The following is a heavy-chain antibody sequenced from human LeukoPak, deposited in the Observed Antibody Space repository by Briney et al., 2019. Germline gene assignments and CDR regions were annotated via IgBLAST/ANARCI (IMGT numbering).Heavy chain of an antibody. Sequence: GGSLRLSCAASRFTFSSYSMNWVRQAPGKGLEWVSSISSSSSYIYYADSVKGQFTISRDNAKNSLYLQMNSLRAEDTAVYYCARDRLPGAYYYGMDVWGQGTTVTVSS. CDR1: RFTFSSYS. D-gene: IGHD7-27*01. CDR3: ARDRLPGAYYYGMDV. V-gene: IGHV3-21*01. J-gene: IGHJ6*02. CDR2: ISSSSSYI.